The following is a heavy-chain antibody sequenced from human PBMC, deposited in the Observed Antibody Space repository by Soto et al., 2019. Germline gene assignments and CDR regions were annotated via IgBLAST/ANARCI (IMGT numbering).Heavy chain of an antibody. CDR2: ISYDGSNK. CDR1: GFTFSSYA. CDR3: ANTYYYASSGYYPGLDWYLDL. Sequence: PGGSLGLSSAASGFTFSSYAMHWLRQNTGKGLEWVAVISYDGSNKYYADSVKGRFTISRDNSKNTLYLQMNSLRAEDTAVYYCANTYYYASSGYYPGLDWYLDLWGRGTLVTVSS. V-gene: IGHV3-30-3*02. D-gene: IGHD3-22*01. J-gene: IGHJ2*01.